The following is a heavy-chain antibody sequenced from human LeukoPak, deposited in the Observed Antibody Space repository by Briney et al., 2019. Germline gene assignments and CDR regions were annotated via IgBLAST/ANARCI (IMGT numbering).Heavy chain of an antibody. J-gene: IGHJ6*03. Sequence: GASVKVSCKASGYTFTSYGISWVRQAPGQGLEWMGWISAYNGNTNYAQKLQGRVTMTTDTSTSTAYMELRSLRSDDTAVYYCARDGNSGSGSYYIWGDYYYYMDVWGKGTTVTISS. CDR1: GYTFTSYG. CDR2: ISAYNGNT. V-gene: IGHV1-18*01. CDR3: ARDGNSGSGSYYIWGDYYYYMDV. D-gene: IGHD3-10*01.